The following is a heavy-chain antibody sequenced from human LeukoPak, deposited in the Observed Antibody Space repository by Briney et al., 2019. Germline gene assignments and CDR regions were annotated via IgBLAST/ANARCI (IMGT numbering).Heavy chain of an antibody. Sequence: GRSLRLSCEASGFSFRGYYMSWISQAPGRGLEWVSDISSGSIYTNYADSVKGRFTISRDDAKNSLYLQMNSLRAEDTAVYYCARGRYNSGYWGQGTLVTVSS. J-gene: IGHJ4*02. CDR3: ARGRYNSGY. V-gene: IGHV3-11*05. CDR1: GFSFRGYY. D-gene: IGHD5-18*01. CDR2: ISSGSIYT.